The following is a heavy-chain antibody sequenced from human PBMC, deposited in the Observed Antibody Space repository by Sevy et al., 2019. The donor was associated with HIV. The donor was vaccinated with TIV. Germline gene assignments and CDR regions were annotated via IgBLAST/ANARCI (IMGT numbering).Heavy chain of an antibody. Sequence: GGSLRLSCAASGFTFSNYAMSWVRQAPGKGLEWVSGVGSGGSTYYADSLKGRFTISRDNSKNTLYLQMNSLRAEDTAVYYCAKGGGIAAPLPYYYGMDVWGQGTTVTVSS. V-gene: IGHV3-23*01. CDR3: AKGGGIAAPLPYYYGMDV. CDR1: GFTFSNYA. CDR2: VGSGGST. J-gene: IGHJ6*02. D-gene: IGHD6-6*01.